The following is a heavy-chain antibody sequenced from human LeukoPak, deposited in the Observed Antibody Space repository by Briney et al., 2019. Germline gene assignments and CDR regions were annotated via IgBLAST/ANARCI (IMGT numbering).Heavy chain of an antibody. CDR2: INPSGGST. J-gene: IGHJ4*02. D-gene: IGHD2-2*01. Sequence: GASVKVSCKASGYTFTSYYTHWVRQAPGQGLEWMGIINPSGGSTSYAQKFQGRVTMTRDTSTSTVYMELSSLRSEDTAVYYCATPARYCSSTSCYVLDYWGQGTLVTVSS. CDR3: ATPARYCSSTSCYVLDY. V-gene: IGHV1-46*01. CDR1: GYTFTSYY.